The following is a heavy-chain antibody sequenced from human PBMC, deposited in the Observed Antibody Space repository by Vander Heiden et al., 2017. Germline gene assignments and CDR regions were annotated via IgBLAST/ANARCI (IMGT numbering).Heavy chain of an antibody. Sequence: EVQLVESGGGLVQPGRSLRLSCAASGFTLDDYAMHWVRQAPGKGLEWVSGISWNSNRLGYADSVKGRFTISRDNAKNSLYLQMNSLRPDDTALYYCVKDRYGSGNKPDLWGQGILVTVSS. CDR2: ISWNSNRL. V-gene: IGHV3-9*01. CDR3: VKDRYGSGNKPDL. J-gene: IGHJ5*02. CDR1: GFTLDDYA. D-gene: IGHD3-10*01.